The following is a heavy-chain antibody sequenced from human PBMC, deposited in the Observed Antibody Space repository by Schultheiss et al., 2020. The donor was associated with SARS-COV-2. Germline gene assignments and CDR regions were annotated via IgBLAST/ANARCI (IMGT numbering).Heavy chain of an antibody. CDR1: GFTFDDYG. D-gene: IGHD6-13*01. V-gene: IGHV3-74*01. CDR3: TTALTAAGPTFDY. CDR2: ISSDGSST. Sequence: GGSLRLSFAASGFTFDDYGMTWVRQAPGKGLVWVSRISSDGSSTNYADSVKGRFTISRDNAKNTLYLQMNSLKTEDTAVYYCTTALTAAGPTFDYWGQGTLVTVAS. J-gene: IGHJ4*02.